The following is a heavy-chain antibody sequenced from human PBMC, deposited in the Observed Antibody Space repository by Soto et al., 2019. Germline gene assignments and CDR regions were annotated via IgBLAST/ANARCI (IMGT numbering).Heavy chain of an antibody. CDR3: ARGRHYYGSGSYSRYYYGLDV. CDR2: IYYSGST. CDR1: GGSISSSSYY. J-gene: IGHJ6*02. Sequence: PSETLSLTCTVSGGSISSSSYYWGWIRQPPGKGLDWIGSIYYSGSTFHNPSLKSRVTISVDTSKNQFSLKLSSVTAADTAVYYCARGRHYYGSGSYSRYYYGLDVWGQGTTVT. V-gene: IGHV4-39*01. D-gene: IGHD3-10*01.